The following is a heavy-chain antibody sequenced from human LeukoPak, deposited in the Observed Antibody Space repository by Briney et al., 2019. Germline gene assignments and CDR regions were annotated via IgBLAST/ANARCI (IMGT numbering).Heavy chain of an antibody. CDR2: INHSGST. J-gene: IGHJ4*02. V-gene: IGHV4-34*01. CDR1: GGSFSGYY. CDR3: ARGLAGAVVTYFDY. D-gene: IGHD4-23*01. Sequence: ASETLSLTCAVYGGSFSGYYWSWIRQPPGKGLEWIGEINHSGSTNYNPSLKSRVTISVDTSKNQFSLKLSSVTAADTAVYYCARGLAGAVVTYFDYWGQGTLVTVSS.